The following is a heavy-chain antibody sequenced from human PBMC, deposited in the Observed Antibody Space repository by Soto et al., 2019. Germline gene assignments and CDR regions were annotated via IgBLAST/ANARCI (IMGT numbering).Heavy chain of an antibody. CDR2: INPSGGST. CDR1: GYTFSSYY. CDR3: ARGHCSGGSCYSIDY. Sequence: ASVKVSCKASGYTFSSYYMHWVRQAPGQGLEWMGIINPSGGSTSYSQKFQGRVTMTRDTSTSTVYMELSSLRSEDTAVYYCARGHCSGGSCYSIDYWGQGTLVTASS. D-gene: IGHD2-15*01. V-gene: IGHV1-46*01. J-gene: IGHJ4*02.